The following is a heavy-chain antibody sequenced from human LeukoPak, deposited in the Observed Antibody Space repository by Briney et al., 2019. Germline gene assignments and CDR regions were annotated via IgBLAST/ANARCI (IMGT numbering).Heavy chain of an antibody. CDR1: GGSFSGYY. Sequence: PSETLSLTCAVYGGSFSGYYRSWIRQPPGKGLEWIGYIYYSGSTNYNPSLKSRVTISVDTSKNQFSLKLSSVTAADTAVYYCARTTEGGYTYGYFYYYYMDVWGKGTTVTISS. D-gene: IGHD5-18*01. J-gene: IGHJ6*03. CDR3: ARTTEGGYTYGYFYYYYMDV. V-gene: IGHV4-59*01. CDR2: IYYSGST.